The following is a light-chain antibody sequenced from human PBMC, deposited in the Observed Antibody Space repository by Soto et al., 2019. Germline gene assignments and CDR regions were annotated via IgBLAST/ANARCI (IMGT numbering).Light chain of an antibody. Sequence: AIQLTQSPSSLSASVGDRVTITCRASQGISGVLAWYQQKPGKPPKLLISGASSLQSGVPSRFSDSASGTDFTLKITSLQPEDFAPYFCQHFNSYPPTFGGGTEVEIK. CDR1: QGISGV. CDR3: QHFNSYPPT. CDR2: GAS. V-gene: IGKV1-13*02. J-gene: IGKJ4*01.